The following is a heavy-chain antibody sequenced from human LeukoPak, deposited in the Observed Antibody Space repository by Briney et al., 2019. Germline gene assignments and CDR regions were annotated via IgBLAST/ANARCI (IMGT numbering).Heavy chain of an antibody. J-gene: IGHJ4*02. CDR3: ARVGYDSSGYYVPEGTNFDY. CDR1: GGTFSSYA. V-gene: IGHV1-69*05. Sequence: SVKVSCKASGGTFSSYAISWVRQAAGQGLEWMGGIIPIFGTANYAQKFQGRVTITTDESTSTAYMELSSLRSEDTAVYYCARVGYDSSGYYVPEGTNFDYWGQGTLVTVSS. CDR2: IIPIFGTA. D-gene: IGHD3-22*01.